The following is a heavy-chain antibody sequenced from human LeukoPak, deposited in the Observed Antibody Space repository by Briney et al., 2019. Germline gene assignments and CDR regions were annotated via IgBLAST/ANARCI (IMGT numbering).Heavy chain of an antibody. CDR3: AKVKNMWSWLGNFDY. V-gene: IGHV3-23*01. J-gene: IGHJ4*02. CDR2: ISGSGGST. D-gene: IGHD2-21*01. Sequence: GGSLRLSCAASGFTFSSYAMSWVRQAPGKGLEWVSAISGSGGSTYYADSVKGRFTISRDNSKNTLYLQMNSLRAEDTAVYYCAKVKNMWSWLGNFDYWGQGTLVTVSS. CDR1: GFTFSSYA.